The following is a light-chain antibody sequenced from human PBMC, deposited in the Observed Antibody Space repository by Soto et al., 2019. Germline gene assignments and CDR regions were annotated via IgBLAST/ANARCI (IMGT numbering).Light chain of an antibody. CDR1: QGIANY. CDR2: AAS. Sequence: DMQMTQSPSSLSASVGDRVTITCRASQGIANYLAWYQHKPGKVPNLLIYAASTLQSGVPSRFSGGGSGTDFTLTISSLQPEDVATYYCQKDNSAPRTFGQGTQVDIK. V-gene: IGKV1-27*01. CDR3: QKDNSAPRT. J-gene: IGKJ1*01.